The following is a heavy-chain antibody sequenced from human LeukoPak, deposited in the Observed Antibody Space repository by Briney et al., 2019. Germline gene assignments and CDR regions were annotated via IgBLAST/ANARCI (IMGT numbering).Heavy chain of an antibody. CDR3: ARVWRTREMIV. J-gene: IGHJ4*02. Sequence: GGSLRFSCAASGFIFANYCRSWLRQAPGKGLEWVANIRQDGSEKFYVDSAKPRIPTSRDNDRSSVYRHMNTLRGDDTAVSLCARVWRTREMIVWGEGTLATV. V-gene: IGHV3-7*01. CDR2: IRQDGSEK. CDR1: GFIFANYC. D-gene: IGHD3-22*01.